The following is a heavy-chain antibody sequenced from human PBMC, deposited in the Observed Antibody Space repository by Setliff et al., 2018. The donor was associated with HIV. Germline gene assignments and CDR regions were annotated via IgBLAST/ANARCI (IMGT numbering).Heavy chain of an antibody. V-gene: IGHV3-7*03. Sequence: PGGSLRLSCAASGFSVSDSYMRWVRQAPGKGLEWVANINQDGNEKFYVDSVRGRFTISRDNAKNSLSLQMNSLRAEDTAVYYCARDPGTGYDFLSDYRSRGYYFDFWGQGTLVTVSS. CDR1: GFSVSDSY. D-gene: IGHD3-3*01. CDR2: INQDGNEK. CDR3: ARDPGTGYDFLSDYRSRGYYFDF. J-gene: IGHJ4*02.